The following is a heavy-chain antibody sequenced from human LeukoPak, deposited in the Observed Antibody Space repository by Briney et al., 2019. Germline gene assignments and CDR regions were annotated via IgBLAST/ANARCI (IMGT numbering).Heavy chain of an antibody. J-gene: IGHJ4*02. V-gene: IGHV3-23*01. D-gene: IGHD3-22*01. CDR1: GFTFSKSP. CDR2: ISGGVGST. CDR3: AMDDSSGYYSSYFDY. Sequence: GGSLRLSCAASGFTFSKSPMTWVRQALGKGLEWVSAISGGVGSTYYADSVKGRFTISRDNSKNTLYLQMNSLRAEDTAVYYCAMDDSSGYYSSYFDYWGQGTLVTVSS.